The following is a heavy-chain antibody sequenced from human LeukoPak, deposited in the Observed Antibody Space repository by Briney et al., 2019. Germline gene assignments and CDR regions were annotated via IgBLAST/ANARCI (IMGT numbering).Heavy chain of an antibody. CDR1: GGSISSSSYY. J-gene: IGHJ4*02. Sequence: SETLSLTCTVSGGSISSSSYYWGWIRQPPGKGLEWIGSIYYSGSTHYNPSLKSRVTISVDTSKNQFSLKLSSVTAADTAVYYCAEIVGATIGYWGQGTLVTVST. D-gene: IGHD1-26*01. CDR2: IYYSGST. V-gene: IGHV4-39*01. CDR3: AEIVGATIGY.